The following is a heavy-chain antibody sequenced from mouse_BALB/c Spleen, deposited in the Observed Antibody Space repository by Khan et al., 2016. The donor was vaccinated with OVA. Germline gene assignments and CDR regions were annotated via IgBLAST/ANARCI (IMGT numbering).Heavy chain of an antibody. CDR3: ARKGYDYGRGALFAY. D-gene: IGHD2-4*01. J-gene: IGHJ3*01. CDR1: GFSLDKYS. CDR2: IWSAGST. Sequence: QVQLKQSGPGLVAPSQSLSITCTVSGFSLDKYSIHWIRQSPGKGLEWMGVIWSAGSTDYNAAFISRLTITKDNSRSQVFFQVNSLPPNDTAVYYCARKGYDYGRGALFAYWGQGTLVTVSA. V-gene: IGHV2-2*02.